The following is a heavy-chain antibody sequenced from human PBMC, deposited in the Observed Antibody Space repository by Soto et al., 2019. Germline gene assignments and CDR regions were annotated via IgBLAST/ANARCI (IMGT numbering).Heavy chain of an antibody. J-gene: IGHJ4*02. Sequence: QVQLVQSGAEVQKPGSSVKVSCKASGGTFCSYAISWVRQAPGQGLEWMGGIIPIFGTANYAQKFQGRVTITADESTSTAYMELSSLRSEDTAVYYCARGESIAVAAGGVDYWGQGTLVTVSS. CDR1: GGTFCSYA. V-gene: IGHV1-69*01. D-gene: IGHD6-19*01. CDR2: IIPIFGTA. CDR3: ARGESIAVAAGGVDY.